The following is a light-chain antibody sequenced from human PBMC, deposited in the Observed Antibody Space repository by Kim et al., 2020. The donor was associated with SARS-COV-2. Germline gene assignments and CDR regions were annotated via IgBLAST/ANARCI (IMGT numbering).Light chain of an antibody. V-gene: IGLV1-47*01. CDR3: AAWDDSLNGWV. CDR2: RND. CDR1: NSNIENNY. J-gene: IGLJ3*02. Sequence: GQTVTISCSGRNSNIENNYGYWFQQFPGTAPKLLMFRNDQRPTGIPDRFSGSKSGTSVSLAISGLRAEDEADYYCAAWDDSLNGWVFGGGTQLTVL.